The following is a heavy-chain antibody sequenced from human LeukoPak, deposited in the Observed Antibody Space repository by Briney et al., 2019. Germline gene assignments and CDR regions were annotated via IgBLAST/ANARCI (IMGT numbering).Heavy chain of an antibody. CDR2: ISSSGSTI. CDR3: ARGARDILTGYYDY. CDR1: GFTFSSYE. Sequence: GGSLRLSCAASGFTFSSYEMNWVRQAPGKGLEWVSYISSSGSTIYYADSVKGRFTISRDNAKNSLYLQMNSLRAEDTAVYYCARGARDILTGYYDYWGQGTLVTVSS. V-gene: IGHV3-48*03. J-gene: IGHJ4*02. D-gene: IGHD3-9*01.